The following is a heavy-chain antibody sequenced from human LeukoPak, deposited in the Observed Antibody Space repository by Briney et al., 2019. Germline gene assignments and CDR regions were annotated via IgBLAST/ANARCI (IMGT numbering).Heavy chain of an antibody. D-gene: IGHD3-10*01. V-gene: IGHV3-23*01. CDR1: GFTFSSYA. Sequence: GGSLRLSCAASGFTFSSYAMSWVRQAPGKGLEWVSAISGSGGSTYYADSVKGRFTISRDNSKNTLYLQMNSLRAEDTAVYYCAKAQDPTYYYGSGSPLDWFGPWGQGTLVTVSS. CDR3: AKAQDPTYYYGSGSPLDWFGP. CDR2: ISGSGGST. J-gene: IGHJ5*02.